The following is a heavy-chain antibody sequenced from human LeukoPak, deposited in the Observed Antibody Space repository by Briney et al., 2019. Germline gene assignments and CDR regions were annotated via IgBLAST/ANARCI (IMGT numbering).Heavy chain of an antibody. Sequence: SETLSLTCTVSGGSISSYYWRWIRQPPGKGLEWIGYIYYSGSTNYNPSLKSRVTISVDTSKNQFSLKLSSVTAADTAVYYCARESRDTALGWYFDLWGRGTLVTVSS. J-gene: IGHJ2*01. CDR2: IYYSGST. V-gene: IGHV4-59*01. CDR1: GGSISSYY. CDR3: ARESRDTALGWYFDL. D-gene: IGHD5-18*01.